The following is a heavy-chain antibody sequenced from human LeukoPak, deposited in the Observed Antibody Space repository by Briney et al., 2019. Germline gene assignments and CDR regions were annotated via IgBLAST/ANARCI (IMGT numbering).Heavy chain of an antibody. CDR1: GYTFTSYY. J-gene: IGHJ4*02. CDR3: ARGIEYYDILTGYEPPDY. D-gene: IGHD3-9*01. Sequence: ASVKVSCKASGYTFTSYYMHWVRQAPGQGLEWMGIINPSGGSTSCAQKFQGRVTMTRDTSTSTVYMELSSLRSEDTAVYYCARGIEYYDILTGYEPPDYWGQGTLVTVSS. V-gene: IGHV1-46*03. CDR2: INPSGGST.